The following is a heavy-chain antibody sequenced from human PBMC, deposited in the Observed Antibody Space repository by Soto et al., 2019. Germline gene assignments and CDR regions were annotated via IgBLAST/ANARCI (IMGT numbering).Heavy chain of an antibody. V-gene: IGHV3-30*18. CDR2: ISYDGSNK. CDR3: AKDTFPTALYYYYGMDV. D-gene: IGHD3-16*01. J-gene: IGHJ6*02. CDR1: GFTFSSYG. Sequence: QVQLVESGGGVVQPGRSLRLSCAASGFTFSSYGMHWVRQAPGKGLEWVAVISYDGSNKYYADSVKGRFTISRDNSKNTLYLQMSSLRAEDTAVYYCAKDTFPTALYYYYGMDVWGQGTTVTVSS.